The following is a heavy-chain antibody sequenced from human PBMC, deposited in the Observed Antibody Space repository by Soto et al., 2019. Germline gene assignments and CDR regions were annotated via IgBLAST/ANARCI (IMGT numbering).Heavy chain of an antibody. CDR3: ARGSYDAGSGYYYFHAFDI. D-gene: IGHD3-22*01. V-gene: IGHV1-8*01. J-gene: IGHJ3*02. Sequence: GASVKVSCKASGYTFTSYDINWVRQATGQGLEWMGWMNPNSGNTGYAQKFQGRVTMTRNTSISTAYMELSSLRSEDTAVYYCARGSYDAGSGYYYFHAFDIWGQGTMVTVSS. CDR2: MNPNSGNT. CDR1: GYTFTSYD.